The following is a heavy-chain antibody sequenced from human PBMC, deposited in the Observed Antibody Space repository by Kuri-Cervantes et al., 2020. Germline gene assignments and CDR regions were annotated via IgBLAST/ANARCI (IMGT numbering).Heavy chain of an antibody. CDR2: ISWNSGSI. J-gene: IGHJ4*02. V-gene: IGHV3-9*01. CDR1: GFTFDDYA. Sequence: GGSLRLSCAASGFTFDDYAMHWVRQAPGKGLEWVSGISWNSGSIGYADSVKGRFTISRDNAKNSLYLQMNSLRAEDTAVYYCASSSTSCSTCYFDYWGQGTLVTVSS. D-gene: IGHD2-2*01. CDR3: ASSSTSCSTCYFDY.